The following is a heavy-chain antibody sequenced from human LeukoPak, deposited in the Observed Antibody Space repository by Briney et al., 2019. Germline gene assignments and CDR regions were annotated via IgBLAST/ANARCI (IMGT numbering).Heavy chain of an antibody. V-gene: IGHV1-18*01. CDR3: AREGLRRSNWFGA. CDR2: ISAYNGNT. Sequence: ASVKLSCKASGYTFTSYGISWVRQAPGQGHEWMGRISAYNGNTNYAQKLQGRVTMTTDTSTSTAYMELRSLRSDDTAVYCCAREGLRRSNWFGAWGQGTLVTVSS. D-gene: IGHD3/OR15-3a*01. J-gene: IGHJ5*02. CDR1: GYTFTSYG.